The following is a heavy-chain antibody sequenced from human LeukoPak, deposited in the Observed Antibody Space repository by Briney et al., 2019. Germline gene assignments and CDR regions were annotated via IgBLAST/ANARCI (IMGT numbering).Heavy chain of an antibody. V-gene: IGHV4-34*01. CDR3: ARTRPDIVVVPAAISQRGYYYYYYYMDV. D-gene: IGHD2-2*02. CDR2: INHSGST. Sequence: SSETLSLTCAVYGGSFSGYHWSWIRQPLGKGLEWIGEINHSGSTNYNPSLKSRVTISVDTSKNQFSLKLSSVTAADTAVYYCARTRPDIVVVPAAISQRGYYYYYYYMDVWGKGTTVTVSS. CDR1: GGSFSGYH. J-gene: IGHJ6*03.